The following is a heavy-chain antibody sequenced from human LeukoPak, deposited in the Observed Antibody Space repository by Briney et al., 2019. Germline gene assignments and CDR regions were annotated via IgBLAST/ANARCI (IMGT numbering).Heavy chain of an antibody. J-gene: IGHJ4*02. CDR3: AREPLHYDSCGYYLPFDY. CDR1: GYTFTGYY. V-gene: IGHV1-2*02. Sequence: AASVKVSCKASGYTFTGYYMHWVRQAPGQGLEWMGWINPNSGGTNYAQKFQGRVTMTRDTSISTAYMELSRLRSDDTAVYYCAREPLHYDSCGYYLPFDYWGQGTLVTVSS. CDR2: INPNSGGT. D-gene: IGHD3-22*01.